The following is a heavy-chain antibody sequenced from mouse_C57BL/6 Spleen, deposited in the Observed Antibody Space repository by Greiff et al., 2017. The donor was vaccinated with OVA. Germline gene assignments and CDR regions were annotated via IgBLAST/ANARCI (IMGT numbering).Heavy chain of an antibody. J-gene: IGHJ2*01. CDR3: ARSRNDWGYSFDY. CDR2: IDPSDSYT. V-gene: IGHV1-69*01. Sequence: VQLQQPGAELVMPGASVKLSCKASGYTFTSYWMNWVKQRPGQGLEWIGEIDPSDSYTNSNQKFKGKSTLTVDKSSSTAYMQLSSLTSEDSAVYYCARSRNDWGYSFDYWGQGTTLTVSA. D-gene: IGHD2-14*01. CDR1: GYTFTSYW.